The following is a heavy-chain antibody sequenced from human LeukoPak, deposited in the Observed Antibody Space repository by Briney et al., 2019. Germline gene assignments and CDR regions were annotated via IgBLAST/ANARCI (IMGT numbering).Heavy chain of an antibody. CDR1: GYTFTGYY. CDR2: INPNSGGT. CDR3: ARDHRGGIVVVPAALDY. V-gene: IGHV1-2*02. J-gene: IGHJ4*02. D-gene: IGHD2-2*01. Sequence: ASVKVSCKASGYTFTGYYMHWVRQAPGQGLEWMGLINPNSGGTNYAQKLQGRVTMTTDTSTSTAYMELRSLRSDDTAVYYCARDHRGGIVVVPAALDYWGQGTLVTVSS.